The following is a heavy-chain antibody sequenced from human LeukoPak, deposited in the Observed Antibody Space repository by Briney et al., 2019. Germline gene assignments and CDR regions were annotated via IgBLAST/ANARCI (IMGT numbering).Heavy chain of an antibody. D-gene: IGHD3-22*01. Sequence: SETLSLTCTVSGGSISSYYWSWIRQPPGKGLEWIGYIYTSGSTNYNPSLKSRVTISVDTSKNQFSLNLSSVTAADTAVYYCARVSSGYPEYYFVYWGQGTLVTVSS. CDR3: ARVSSGYPEYYFVY. CDR2: IYTSGST. CDR1: GGSISSYY. V-gene: IGHV4-4*09. J-gene: IGHJ4*02.